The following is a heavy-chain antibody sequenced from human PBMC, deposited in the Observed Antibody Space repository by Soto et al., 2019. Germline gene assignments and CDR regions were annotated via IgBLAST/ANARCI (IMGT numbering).Heavy chain of an antibody. CDR1: GVSISSSSYY. V-gene: IGHV4-39*01. CDR3: ARHRSY. CDR2: FYFSGKT. Sequence: TVSLTCTVSGVSISSSSYYWGWIRQTPGKGLEWIGTFYFSGKTYYNPSLKSRLTISVDRSKNQFALNLTSVTAADTAVYYCARHRSYWGPGTLVTVSS. J-gene: IGHJ4*02.